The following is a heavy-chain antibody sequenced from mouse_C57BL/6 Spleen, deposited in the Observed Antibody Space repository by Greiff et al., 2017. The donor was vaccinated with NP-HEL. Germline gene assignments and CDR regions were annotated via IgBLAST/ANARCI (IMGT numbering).Heavy chain of an antibody. D-gene: IGHD1-1*01. CDR3: ARWLIYYGSSYRYFDV. V-gene: IGHV5-4*03. J-gene: IGHJ1*03. Sequence: EVKLVESGGGLVKPGGSLKLSCAASGFTFSSYAMSWVRQTPEERLEWVATISDGGSYTYYPDNVKGRFTISRDNAKNNLYLQMSHLKSEDTAMYYCARWLIYYGSSYRYFDVWGTGTTVTVSS. CDR1: GFTFSSYA. CDR2: ISDGGSYT.